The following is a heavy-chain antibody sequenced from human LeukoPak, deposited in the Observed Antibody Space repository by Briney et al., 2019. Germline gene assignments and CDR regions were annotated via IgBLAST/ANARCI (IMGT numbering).Heavy chain of an antibody. V-gene: IGHV1-2*02. CDR3: ASLVPQANYYYGMDV. J-gene: IGHJ6*02. CDR2: INPNSGGT. Sequence: ASVKVSCKASGYTFTGYYMHWVRQAPGQGLEWMGWINPNSGGTNYAQKFQGRVTMTRDTSISTAYMELSRLRSDDTAVYYCASLVPQANYYYGMDVWGQGTTVTASS. D-gene: IGHD2-2*01. CDR1: GYTFTGYY.